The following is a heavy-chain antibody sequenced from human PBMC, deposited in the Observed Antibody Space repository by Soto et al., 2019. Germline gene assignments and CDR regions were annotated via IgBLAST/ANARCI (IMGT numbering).Heavy chain of an antibody. Sequence: GASAKVSCKVSGYTLTELSMHWVRQAPGKGLEWMGGFDPEDGETIYAQKFQGRVTMTEDTSTDTAYMELSSLRSEDTAVYYCATDSTVVTQGNWFDPWGQGTLVTVSS. D-gene: IGHD4-17*01. J-gene: IGHJ5*02. CDR3: ATDSTVVTQGNWFDP. CDR2: FDPEDGET. CDR1: GYTLTELS. V-gene: IGHV1-24*01.